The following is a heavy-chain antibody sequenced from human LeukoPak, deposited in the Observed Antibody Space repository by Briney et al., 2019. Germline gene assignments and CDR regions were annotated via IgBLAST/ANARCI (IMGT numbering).Heavy chain of an antibody. CDR3: AKRGVVIRAVLVVGFHKEAYYFDS. CDR1: GITLSNYC. D-gene: IGHD2-15*01. V-gene: IGHV3-23*01. CDR2: ISDRGGST. J-gene: IGHJ4*02. Sequence: GGSLRLSCVVSGITLSNYCMSWVRQAPGKGLEWVAGISDRGGSTNYADSVKGRFTISRDNPKNTLYLQMNSLRSEDTAVYFCAKRGVVIRAVLVVGFHKEAYYFDSWGQGALVTVSS.